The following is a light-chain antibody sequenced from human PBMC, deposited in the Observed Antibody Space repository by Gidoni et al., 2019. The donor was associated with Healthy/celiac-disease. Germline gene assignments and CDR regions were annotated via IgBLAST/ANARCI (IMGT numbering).Light chain of an antibody. V-gene: IGKV1-39*01. J-gene: IGKJ4*01. CDR3: QQSYSTPRT. CDR1: QSISSY. CDR2: AAS. Sequence: DIQMTQSPSSLSASVGDRVTITRRARQSISSYLNWYQQKPGKAPKLLIYAASSLQSGVPSRFSGSGSGTDFTLTISSLQPEDFATYYCQQSYSTPRTFGGGTKVEIK.